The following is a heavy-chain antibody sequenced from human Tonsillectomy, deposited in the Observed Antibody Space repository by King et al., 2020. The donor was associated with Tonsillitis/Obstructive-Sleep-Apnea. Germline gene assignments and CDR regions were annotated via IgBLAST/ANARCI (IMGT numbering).Heavy chain of an antibody. V-gene: IGHV1-69*01. J-gene: IGHJ4*02. CDR3: ARDPSEYSSSYLLYY. CDR1: GGTFRSYA. Sequence: VQLVESGTEVKKPGSSVNVSCKASGGTFRSYAINWVRQAPGQGLEWMGGIIPIFGTANYAQKFQGRVTITADESTSTAYMELSSLRSEDTAVYYCARDPSEYSSSYLLYYWGQGTLVTVSS. CDR2: IIPIFGTA. D-gene: IGHD6-6*01.